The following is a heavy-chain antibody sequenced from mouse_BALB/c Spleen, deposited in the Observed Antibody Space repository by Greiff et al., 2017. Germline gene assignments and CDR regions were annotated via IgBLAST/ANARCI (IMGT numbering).Heavy chain of an antibody. J-gene: IGHJ3*01. V-gene: IGHV5-17*02. D-gene: IGHD2-4*01. CDR2: ISSGSSTI. CDR3: ERSGMITRGFAY. Sequence: LMESGGGLVQPGGSRKLSCAASGFPFSSFGMHWVRQAPEKGLEWVAYISSGSSTIYYADTVKGRFTISRDNPKNTLFLQMTSLRSEDTAMYYFERSGMITRGFAYWGQGTLVTVSA. CDR1: GFPFSSFG.